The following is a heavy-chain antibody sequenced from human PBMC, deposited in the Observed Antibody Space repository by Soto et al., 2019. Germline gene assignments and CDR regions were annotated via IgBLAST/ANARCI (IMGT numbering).Heavy chain of an antibody. CDR3: AHSRPYGDYLDY. J-gene: IGHJ4*02. D-gene: IGHD4-17*01. CDR1: GFSLSTSGVG. CDR2: IYWDDAK. Sequence: QTTLKESGPTLVKPTQTLTLTCTFSGFSLSTSGVGVGWIRQPPGKALEWLALIYWDDAKRYSPSLKSGLTNXKXTSKNQVVHTMANMDPVDTATYYCAHSRPYGDYLDYWGQGTLVTVSS. V-gene: IGHV2-5*02.